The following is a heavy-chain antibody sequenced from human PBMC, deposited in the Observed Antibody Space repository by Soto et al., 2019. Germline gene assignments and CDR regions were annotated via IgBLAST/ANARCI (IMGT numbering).Heavy chain of an antibody. CDR2: INPNSGGT. CDR3: ARETFEGSYYGMDV. V-gene: IGHV1-2*04. Sequence: QVQLVQSGAEVKKPGASVKVSGKASGYTFTGYYMHWVRQAPGQGLEWMGWINPNSGGTNYAQKFQGWVTMTRDTSISTAYMELSRLRSDDTAVYYCARETFEGSYYGMDVWGQGTTVTVSS. CDR1: GYTFTGYY. J-gene: IGHJ6*02. D-gene: IGHD3-9*01.